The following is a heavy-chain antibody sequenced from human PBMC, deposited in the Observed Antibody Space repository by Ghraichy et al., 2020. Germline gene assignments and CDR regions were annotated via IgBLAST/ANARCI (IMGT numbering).Heavy chain of an antibody. CDR3: ARDPPPRIAAAGTPDY. Sequence: GVSLRLSCAASTFTFSTYAMHWVRQAPGKGLEWVAVISYDGSNKYYADSVKGRFTISRDNSKNTLYLQMNSLRAEDTAVYYCARDPPPRIAAAGTPDYWGQGTLVTVSS. CDR1: TFTFSTYA. CDR2: ISYDGSNK. J-gene: IGHJ4*02. D-gene: IGHD6-13*01. V-gene: IGHV3-30*04.